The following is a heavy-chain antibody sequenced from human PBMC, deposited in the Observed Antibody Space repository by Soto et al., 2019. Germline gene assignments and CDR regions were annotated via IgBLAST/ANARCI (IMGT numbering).Heavy chain of an antibody. CDR1: GFTFSSYA. CDR2: ISGSGGST. V-gene: IGHV3-23*01. Sequence: GGSLRLSCAASGFTFSSYAMSWVRQAPGKGLEWVSAISGSGGSTYYADSVKGRFTISRDNSKNTLYLQMTSLRAEDTAVYYCAKDGSGSSYYYYGMDVWGQGTTVTVSS. CDR3: AKDGSGSSYYYYGMDV. D-gene: IGHD3-10*01. J-gene: IGHJ6*02.